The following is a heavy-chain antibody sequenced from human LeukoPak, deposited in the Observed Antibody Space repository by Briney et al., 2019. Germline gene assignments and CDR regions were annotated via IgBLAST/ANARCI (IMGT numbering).Heavy chain of an antibody. V-gene: IGHV3-30*04. CDR3: ARARFSSGWL. D-gene: IGHD6-19*01. CDR2: ISYDGRNK. CDR1: GFTFSSYS. J-gene: IGHJ4*02. Sequence: GRSLRLSCAASGFTFSSYSIHWVRQAPGKGLEWVAVISYDGRNKYYADSVKGRFTISRDNSKNTLYLQMNSLRAEDTAVYYCARARFSSGWLWGQGTLVTVSS.